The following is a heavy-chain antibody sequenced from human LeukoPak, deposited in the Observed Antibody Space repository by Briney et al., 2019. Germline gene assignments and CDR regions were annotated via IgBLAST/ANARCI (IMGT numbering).Heavy chain of an antibody. V-gene: IGHV3-48*04. CDR3: ARVSLKRPVHNAFDI. Sequence: GGSLRLSCAASGFTFSSYNMNWVRQAPGKGLEWVSYISSSSSTIYYADSVNGRFTISRDNAKNSLYLQMNSLRAEDTAVYYCARVSLKRPVHNAFDIWGQGTMVTVSS. D-gene: IGHD3-16*02. CDR2: ISSSSSTI. CDR1: GFTFSSYN. J-gene: IGHJ3*02.